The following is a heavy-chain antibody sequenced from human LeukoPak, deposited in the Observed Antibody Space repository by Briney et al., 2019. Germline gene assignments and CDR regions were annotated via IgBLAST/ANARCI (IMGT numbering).Heavy chain of an antibody. V-gene: IGHV3-64*01. CDR1: GFTFSSYA. CDR3: AAESNAYCGGDCPLDY. CDR2: ISSNGGST. D-gene: IGHD2-21*02. J-gene: IGHJ4*02. Sequence: KSGGSLRLSCAAFGFTFSSYAMHWVRQAPGKGLEYVSAISSNGGSTYYANSVKGRFTISRDNSKNTLYLQMGSLRAEDMAVYYCAAESNAYCGGDCPLDYWGQGTLVTVSS.